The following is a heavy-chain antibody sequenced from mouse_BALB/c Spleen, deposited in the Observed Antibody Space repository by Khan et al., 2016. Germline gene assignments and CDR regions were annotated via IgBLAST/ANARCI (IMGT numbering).Heavy chain of an antibody. J-gene: IGHJ2*01. CDR2: INPSTGYT. CDR1: GYTFTSYW. CDR3: ARDLDY. V-gene: IGHV1-7*01. Sequence: QVRLQQSGAELAKPGASVKMSCKASGYTFTSYWMHWVKQRPGQGLEWIGYINPSTGYTEYNQKFKDKATLSAAKSSSTAYMQLSSLTSEDSAVYYCARDLDYWGQGTTLTVSS.